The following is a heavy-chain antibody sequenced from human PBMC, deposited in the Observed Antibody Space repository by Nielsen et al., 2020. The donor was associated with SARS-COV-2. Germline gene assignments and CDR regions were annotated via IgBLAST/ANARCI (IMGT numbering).Heavy chain of an antibody. Sequence: ASVKVSCKVSGYTLTELSMHWVRQAPGKGLEWMGGFDPEDGETIYVQKFQGRVTMTEDTSTDTAYMELSSLRSEDTAVYYCATASMIVVSSWFDPWGQGTLVTVSS. J-gene: IGHJ5*02. CDR3: ATASMIVVSSWFDP. CDR2: FDPEDGET. V-gene: IGHV1-24*01. D-gene: IGHD3-22*01. CDR1: GYTLTELS.